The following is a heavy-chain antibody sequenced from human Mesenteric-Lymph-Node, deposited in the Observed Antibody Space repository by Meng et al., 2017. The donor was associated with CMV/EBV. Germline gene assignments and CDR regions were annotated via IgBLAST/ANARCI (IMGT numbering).Heavy chain of an antibody. CDR1: GYTFAPYG. J-gene: IGHJ4*01. V-gene: IGHV1-2*02. Sequence: ASVKVSCKTSGYTFAPYGINWVRQAPGQGLEWMGWINPNSGGTNYAQKFQGRVTMTRDTSISTAYMELSRLRSEDTAVYYCARVVVGFRELLLSQPYDYWGQGTLVTVSS. CDR2: INPNSGGT. D-gene: IGHD3-10*01. CDR3: ARVVVGFRELLLSQPYDY.